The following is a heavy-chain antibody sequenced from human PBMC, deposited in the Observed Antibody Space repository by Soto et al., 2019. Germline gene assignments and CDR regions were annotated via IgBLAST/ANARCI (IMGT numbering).Heavy chain of an antibody. CDR2: INHSGST. V-gene: IGHV4-34*01. CDR3: AKGGGYGSGSYYKKTQRARLGHANYYYYSYMDV. Sequence: PSETLSLTCAVYGGSFSGYYWSWIRQPPGKGLEWIGEINHSGSTNYNPSLKSRVTISVDTSKNQFSLKLGSVTAADTAVYYCAKGGGYGSGSYYKKTQRARLGHANYYYYSYMDVWGKGTTVTVSS. CDR1: GGSFSGYY. D-gene: IGHD3-10*01. J-gene: IGHJ6*03.